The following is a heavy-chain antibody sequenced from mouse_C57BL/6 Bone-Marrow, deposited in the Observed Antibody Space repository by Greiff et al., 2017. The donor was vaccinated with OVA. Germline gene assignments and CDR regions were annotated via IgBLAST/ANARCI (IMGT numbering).Heavy chain of an antibody. CDR1: GYTFTGYW. D-gene: IGHD1-1*01. CDR2: ILPGSGST. CDR3: ARSRYGSRYGFAY. J-gene: IGHJ3*01. Sequence: QVQLQQSGAELMKPGASVKLSCKATGYTFTGYWIEWVKQRPGHGLEWIGEILPGSGSTNYNEKFKSKATLTVDTSSSTAYMQLSSLTSEDSAVYACARSRYGSRYGFAYWGQGTLVTVSA. V-gene: IGHV1-9*01.